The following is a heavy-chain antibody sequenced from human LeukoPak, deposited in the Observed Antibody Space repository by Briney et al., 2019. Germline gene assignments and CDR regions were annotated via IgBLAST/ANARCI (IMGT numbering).Heavy chain of an antibody. V-gene: IGHV1-2*06. J-gene: IGHJ4*02. D-gene: IGHD6-6*01. CDR1: GYTFTAHY. CDR3: AREPYSSSSDRHGRTFDY. Sequence: ASVKVSCKASGYTFTAHYIYWVRQAPGQGLEWMGQIHSNSGGEKYAQKFQGRVTVLRDTSINTIYMELTSLTSDDTAVYYCAREPYSSSSDRHGRTFDYWGQGTLVTVSS. CDR2: IHSNSGGE.